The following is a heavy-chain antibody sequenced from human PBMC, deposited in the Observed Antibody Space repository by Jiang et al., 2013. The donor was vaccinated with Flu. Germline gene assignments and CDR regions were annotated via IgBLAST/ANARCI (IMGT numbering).Heavy chain of an antibody. CDR1: GYSFTNSY. J-gene: IGHJ6*02. CDR3: ARLGGVGYYYYGMDV. V-gene: IGHV5-51*01. D-gene: IGHD1-26*01. Sequence: QLVESGTEVKKPGESLKISCKGSGYSFTNSYIGWVRQMPGKGLEWMGIIYPGDSETKYSPSFQGQVTISADNSISTAYVQWSSLKASDSAMYYCARLGGVGYYYYGMDVWGQGTTVTVSS. CDR2: IYPGDSET.